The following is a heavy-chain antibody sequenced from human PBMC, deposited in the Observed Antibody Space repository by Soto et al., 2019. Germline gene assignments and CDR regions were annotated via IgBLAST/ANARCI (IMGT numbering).Heavy chain of an antibody. J-gene: IGHJ3*02. Sequence: EVQVSESGGGLVQPGGSLRLSCVASGFTYNTLNWVRQAPGKGLEWVSGSGHDGEVRFYADSVRGRFTISRDNSQNIIYLQLNSPRAEDTAVYYCAKVVGRIVGATTGPLDIWGHGTMVTFA. V-gene: IGHV3-23*01. CDR1: GFTYNT. D-gene: IGHD1-26*01. CDR3: AKVVGRIVGATTGPLDI. CDR2: SGHDGEVR.